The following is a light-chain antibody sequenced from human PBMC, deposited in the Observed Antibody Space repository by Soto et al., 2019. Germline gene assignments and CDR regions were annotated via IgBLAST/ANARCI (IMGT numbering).Light chain of an antibody. CDR1: QGISSY. CDR2: AAS. J-gene: IGKJ3*01. CDR3: QHHNSFPFT. Sequence: DIQLTQSPSFLSASVGDRVTITCRASQGISSYLAWYQQKPGKAPKLLIYAASTLQSGVPSRFSGSGSGTESTPTIRSLQPEDLATYYCQHHNSFPFTFAPGTKVFI. V-gene: IGKV1-9*01.